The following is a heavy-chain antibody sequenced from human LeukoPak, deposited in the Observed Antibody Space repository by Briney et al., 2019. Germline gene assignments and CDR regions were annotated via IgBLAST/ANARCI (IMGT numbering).Heavy chain of an antibody. CDR3: ARVGYYDSSGYSH. J-gene: IGHJ4*02. V-gene: IGHV3-30*03. CDR1: GFTFSSYG. CDR2: ISYDGSNK. D-gene: IGHD3-22*01. Sequence: PGGSLRLSCAASGFTFSSYGMHWVRQAPGKGLEWVAVISYDGSNKYYADSVKGRFTISRDNSKNTLYLQMNSLRAEDTAVYYCARVGYYDSSGYSHWGQGTLVTVSS.